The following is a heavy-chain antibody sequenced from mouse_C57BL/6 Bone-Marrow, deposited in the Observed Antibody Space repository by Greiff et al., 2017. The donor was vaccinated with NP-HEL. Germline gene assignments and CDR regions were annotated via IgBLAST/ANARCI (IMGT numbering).Heavy chain of an antibody. CDR3: ACLSSLSYYAMDY. CDR2: INPSTGGT. J-gene: IGHJ4*01. V-gene: IGHV1-42*01. Sequence: EVKLQESGPELVKPGASVKISCKASGYSFTGYYMNWVKQSPEKSLEWIGEINPSTGGTTYNQKFKAKATLTVDKSSSTASMQLNSLTTVDSAVDYCACLSSLSYYAMDYGGQGTSVTVSS. D-gene: IGHD6-1*01. CDR1: GYSFTGYY.